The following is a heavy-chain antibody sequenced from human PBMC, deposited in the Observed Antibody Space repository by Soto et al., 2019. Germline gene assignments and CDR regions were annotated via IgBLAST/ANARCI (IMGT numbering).Heavy chain of an antibody. CDR3: AKGLGNAKEV. D-gene: IGHD2-8*01. CDR1: GFNFGSYG. CDR2: LTASGLNT. Sequence: EVQLLESGGGLVQPGGSLRLSCSASGFNFGSYGMSWVRQAPGKGLEWVSGLTASGLNTYYTDSVKGRFTISRDNSRNTVYLQMSGLRVEDPAVFNCAKGLGNAKEVWGQGTTVTVSS. J-gene: IGHJ6*02. V-gene: IGHV3-23*01.